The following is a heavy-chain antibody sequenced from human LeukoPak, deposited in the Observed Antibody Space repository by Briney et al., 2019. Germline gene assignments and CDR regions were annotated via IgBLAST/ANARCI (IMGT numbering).Heavy chain of an antibody. V-gene: IGHV3-23*01. D-gene: IGHD6-19*01. CDR3: AKPISGGLAVTADWFHL. Sequence: PGGSLRLSCAASGFTFNVYAMSWLRQPPGKGLEWVSTINSNRGTRTYVASVRGSFPISRDNYNKTLYLQLSTLRADDTATYYCAKPISGGLAVTADWFHLWGQGTLVVVSS. J-gene: IGHJ5*01. CDR1: GFTFNVYA. CDR2: INSNRGTR.